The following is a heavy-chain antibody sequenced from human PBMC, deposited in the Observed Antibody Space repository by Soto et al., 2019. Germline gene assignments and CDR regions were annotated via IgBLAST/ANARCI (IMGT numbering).Heavy chain of an antibody. J-gene: IGHJ5*02. CDR3: AREESLPYNWNDGGVFQDWFDP. CDR1: GGSISSYY. CDR2: IYYSGST. D-gene: IGHD1-1*01. Sequence: SETLSLTCTVSGGSISSYYWSWIRQPPGKGLEWIGYIYYSGSTNYNPSLKSRVTISVDTSKNQFSLKLSSVTAADTAVYYCAREESLPYNWNDGGVFQDWFDPWGQGTLVTVSS. V-gene: IGHV4-59*01.